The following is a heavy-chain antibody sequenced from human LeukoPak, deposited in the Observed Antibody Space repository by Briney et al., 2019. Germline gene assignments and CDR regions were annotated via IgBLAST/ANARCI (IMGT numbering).Heavy chain of an antibody. J-gene: IGHJ4*02. Sequence: SETLSLTCTVSGGSISSYYWSWIRQPPGKGLEWIGYIYYSGSTNYNPSLKSRVTMSVDTSKNQFSLKLSSVTAADTAVYYCARERDQLQDFDYWGQGTLVTVSS. CDR2: IYYSGST. D-gene: IGHD2-2*01. V-gene: IGHV4-59*12. CDR3: ARERDQLQDFDY. CDR1: GGSISSYY.